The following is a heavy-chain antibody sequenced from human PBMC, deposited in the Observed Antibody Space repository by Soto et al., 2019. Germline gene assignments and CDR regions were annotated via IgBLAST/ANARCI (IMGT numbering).Heavy chain of an antibody. J-gene: IGHJ4*02. CDR2: IKQDGNDK. CDR3: ARYSYSSGPQDS. CDR1: GFSFSSHW. Sequence: PGGSLRLSXVASGFSFSSHWMSWVRQAPGKGLEWVANIKQDGNDKHYVDPVKGRFTISRDNAKSSLYLQMNSLRAEDTAVYYCARYSYSSGPQDSWGQGTLVTVSS. V-gene: IGHV3-7*03. D-gene: IGHD6-19*01.